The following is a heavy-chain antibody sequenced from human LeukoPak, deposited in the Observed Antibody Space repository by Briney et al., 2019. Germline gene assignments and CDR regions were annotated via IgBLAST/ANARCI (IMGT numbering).Heavy chain of an antibody. J-gene: IGHJ4*02. CDR2: ISSSSSTI. CDR3: ARDLATMVRGYSY. V-gene: IGHV3-48*04. CDR1: GFTFSSYS. D-gene: IGHD3-10*01. Sequence: PGGSLRLSCAASGFTFSSYSMNWVRQAPGKGLEWVSYISSSSSTIYYADSVKGRFTISRDNAKNSLYLQMNSLRAEDTAVYYCARDLATMVRGYSYWGQGTLVTVSS.